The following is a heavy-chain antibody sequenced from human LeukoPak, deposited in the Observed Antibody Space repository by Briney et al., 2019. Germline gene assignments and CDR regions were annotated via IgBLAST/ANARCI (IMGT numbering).Heavy chain of an antibody. CDR1: GFIFNDYA. V-gene: IGHV3-9*01. Sequence: GGSLRLSCAASGFIFNDYAMHWVRQAPGKGLEWVSGISWNSGSIGYADSVKGRFTISRDNSKNTLYMQMNSLRAEDSAVYYCARWALYTISYGMDVWGQGTTVTVSS. J-gene: IGHJ6*02. CDR3: ARWALYTISYGMDV. CDR2: ISWNSGSI. D-gene: IGHD3-3*01.